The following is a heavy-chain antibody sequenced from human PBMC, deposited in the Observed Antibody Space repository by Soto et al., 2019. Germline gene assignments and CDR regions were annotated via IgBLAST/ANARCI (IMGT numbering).Heavy chain of an antibody. CDR1: GFIFSSSA. CDR3: AKGGGDSLRYGMDV. Sequence: EVQLLDSGGGLVQPGGALRLSCSASGFIFSSSAMNWVRQAPGKGLEWVSAISGSGGSIYYADPVKGRFTISRDNSKTTLYLQMDSLRAEVTAVYYCAKGGGDSLRYGMDVWGQGTTVTVSS. CDR2: ISGSGGSI. D-gene: IGHD2-21*02. V-gene: IGHV3-23*01. J-gene: IGHJ6*02.